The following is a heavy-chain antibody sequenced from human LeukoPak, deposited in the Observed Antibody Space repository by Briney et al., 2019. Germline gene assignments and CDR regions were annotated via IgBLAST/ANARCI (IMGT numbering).Heavy chain of an antibody. Sequence: ASVKVSCKASGYTFTSYGISWVRQAPGQGLEWMGWISAYNGNTNYAQKLQGRVTMTTDTSTSTAYMELRSLRSDDTAVYYCATERRYSGSIYYFDYWGQGTLVTVSS. V-gene: IGHV1-18*01. J-gene: IGHJ4*02. D-gene: IGHD5-12*01. CDR3: ATERRYSGSIYYFDY. CDR2: ISAYNGNT. CDR1: GYTFTSYG.